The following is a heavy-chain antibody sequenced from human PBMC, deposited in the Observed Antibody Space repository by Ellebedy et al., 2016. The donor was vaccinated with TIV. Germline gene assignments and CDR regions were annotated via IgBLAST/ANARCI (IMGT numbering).Heavy chain of an antibody. J-gene: IGHJ6*02. V-gene: IGHV1-18*04. Sequence: AASVKVSCKASGYTFTSYGLSWVRQVPGQGLEWMGWISAYSGHTNYAQKLQGRVTMTRDTSISTAYMELRRLRSDDTAVYYFARQGKNSYYGSGTYYTATDYYYYYGRDVWGQGTTVTVSS. D-gene: IGHD3-10*01. CDR3: ARQGKNSYYGSGTYYTATDYYYYYGRDV. CDR1: GYTFTSYG. CDR2: ISAYSGHT.